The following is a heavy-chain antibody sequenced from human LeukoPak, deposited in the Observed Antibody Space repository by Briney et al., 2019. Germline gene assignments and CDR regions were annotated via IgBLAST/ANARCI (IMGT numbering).Heavy chain of an antibody. J-gene: IGHJ5*02. D-gene: IGHD3-22*01. CDR3: ARGDYFDSYGIDT. CDR2: INPNSGGT. V-gene: IGHV1-2*04. CDR1: GYTFTGYY. Sequence: ASVKVSCKASGYTFTGYYMHWVRQAPGQGLEWMGWINPNSGGTNYAQKFQGWVTMTRDTSISTAYMELSRLRSDDTAVYYCARGDYFDSYGIDTWGQGTLVTVSS.